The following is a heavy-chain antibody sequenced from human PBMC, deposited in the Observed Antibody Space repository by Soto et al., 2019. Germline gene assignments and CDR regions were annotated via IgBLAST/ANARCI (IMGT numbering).Heavy chain of an antibody. J-gene: IGHJ4*02. CDR2: ISYDGSNK. CDR1: GFTFSSYG. CDR3: AKDLNREREIPPGSFDY. D-gene: IGHD1-26*01. Sequence: QVQLVESGGGVVQPGRSLRLSCAASGFTFSSYGMHWVRQAPGKGLEWVAVISYDGSNKYYADSVKGRFTISRDNSKNTLYLQMNSLRAEDTAVYYCAKDLNREREIPPGSFDYWGQGTLVTVSS. V-gene: IGHV3-30*18.